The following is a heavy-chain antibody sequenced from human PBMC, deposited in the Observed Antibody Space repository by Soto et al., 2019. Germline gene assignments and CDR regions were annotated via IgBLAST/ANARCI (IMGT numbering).Heavy chain of an antibody. CDR3: ARGIVVVPAAMVGIGNYYYYYGMDV. Sequence: QVQLVQSGAEVKKPGASVKVSCKASGYTFTSYGISWVRQAPGQGLEWIGWISAYNGNTYYAQKLQGRVTMTTDTSPSTAYMELRSLRSDDTAVYYCARGIVVVPAAMVGIGNYYYYYGMDVWGQGTTVTVSS. CDR1: GYTFTSYG. D-gene: IGHD2-2*01. J-gene: IGHJ6*02. V-gene: IGHV1-18*01. CDR2: ISAYNGNT.